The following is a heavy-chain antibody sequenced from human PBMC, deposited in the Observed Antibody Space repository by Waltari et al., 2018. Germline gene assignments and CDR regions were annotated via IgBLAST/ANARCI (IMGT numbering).Heavy chain of an antibody. CDR1: GSTFSRYS. V-gene: IGHV3-21*01. J-gene: IGHJ4*02. D-gene: IGHD6-19*01. CDR3: ARVGYSSGNDY. Sequence: EVQLVESGGGLVRPGGSLSLSCAASGSTFSRYSMNWVRQAPGKELEWVSSSSSSISYIYYADSEKGRFTISRDNAKNSLYLQMNSLRAEDTAVYYCARVGYSSGNDYWGQGTLVTVSS. CDR2: SSSSISYI.